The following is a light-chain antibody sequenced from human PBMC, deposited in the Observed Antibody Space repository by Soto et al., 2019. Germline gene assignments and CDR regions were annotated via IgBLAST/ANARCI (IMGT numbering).Light chain of an antibody. J-gene: IGKJ3*01. CDR1: QSVRSY. Sequence: EIVLTQSPATLYLSPGERATLSCRASQSVRSYLTWYQQKPGQAPRLLIYDASNRATGIPARFSGSGSGTDFTLTISSLEPEDFAFYYCQQRSNWPRFTFGPGTKGDIK. CDR3: QQRSNWPRFT. CDR2: DAS. V-gene: IGKV3-11*01.